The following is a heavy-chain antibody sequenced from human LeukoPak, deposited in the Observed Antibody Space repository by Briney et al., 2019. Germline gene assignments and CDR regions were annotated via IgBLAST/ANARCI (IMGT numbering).Heavy chain of an antibody. V-gene: IGHV1-69*01. CDR3: ARDPENCSSTSCYVHFQH. J-gene: IGHJ1*01. CDR1: GGTFSSYA. CDR2: IIPIFGTA. D-gene: IGHD2-2*01. Sequence: SVKVSSKASGGTFSSYAISWVRQAPGQGLEWMGGIIPIFGTANYAQKFQGRVTITADESTSTAYMELSSLRSEDTAVYYCARDPENCSSTSCYVHFQHWGQGTLVTVSS.